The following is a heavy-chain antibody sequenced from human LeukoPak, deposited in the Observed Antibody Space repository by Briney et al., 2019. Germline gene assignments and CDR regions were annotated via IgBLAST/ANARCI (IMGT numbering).Heavy chain of an antibody. D-gene: IGHD3-16*01. CDR1: GFTFSSYA. V-gene: IGHV3-23*01. Sequence: GSLRLSCAASGFTFSSYAMSWVRQAPGKGLGWVAAINPIGRNTYYADSVKGRFTISRDNAKNSLYLQMNSLRAEDTAVYYCARGAREILCSIWFDPWGQGTLVTVSS. CDR3: ARGAREILCSIWFDP. CDR2: INPIGRNT. J-gene: IGHJ5*02.